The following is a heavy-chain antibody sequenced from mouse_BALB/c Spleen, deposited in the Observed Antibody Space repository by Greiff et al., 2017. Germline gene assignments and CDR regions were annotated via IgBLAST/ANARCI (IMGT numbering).Heavy chain of an antibody. V-gene: IGHV5-15*02. CDR2: ISNLAYSI. D-gene: IGHD1-1*01. CDR1: GFTFSDYG. CDR3: ARALITTGRYFDV. J-gene: IGHJ1*01. Sequence: DVMLVESGGGLVQPGGSRKLSCAASGFTFSDYGMAWVRQAPGKGPEWVAFISNLAYSIYYADTVTGRFTISRENAKNTLYLEMSSLRSEDTAMYYCARALITTGRYFDVWGAGTTVTVSS.